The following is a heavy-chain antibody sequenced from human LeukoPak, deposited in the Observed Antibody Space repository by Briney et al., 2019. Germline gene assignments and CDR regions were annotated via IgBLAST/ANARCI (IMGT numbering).Heavy chain of an antibody. D-gene: IGHD4-17*01. CDR2: IYWNDGK. Sequence: SGPTLVNPTQSLTLTCTFSGFSLSTSGVGVGWIRQPPGKALECLALIYWNDGKDYSPSLRSRLTITKDISKNQVVLTMTNMDPVDTATYFCARRRLEKGTTVTSAFDYWGRGTLVTVSS. J-gene: IGHJ4*02. V-gene: IGHV2-5*01. CDR1: GFSLSTSGVG. CDR3: ARRRLEKGTTVTSAFDY.